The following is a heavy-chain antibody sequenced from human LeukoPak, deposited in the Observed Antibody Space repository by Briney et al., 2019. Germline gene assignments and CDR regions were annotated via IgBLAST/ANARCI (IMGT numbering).Heavy chain of an antibody. V-gene: IGHV3-7*03. CDR1: GFTFSTYW. Sequence: GGSLRLSCAASGFTFSTYWMSWVLPAPGKGLEWVANIRQDGSKIYYVDSVKGRFTISRDNAKNSLYLQMNSLKPEDSALYYCAKDIGSGYYYYFKNWGQGTLVTVSS. D-gene: IGHD3-22*01. CDR2: IRQDGSKI. CDR3: AKDIGSGYYYYFKN. J-gene: IGHJ4*02.